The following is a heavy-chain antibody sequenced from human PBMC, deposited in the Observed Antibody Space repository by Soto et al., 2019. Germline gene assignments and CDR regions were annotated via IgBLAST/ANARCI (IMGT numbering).Heavy chain of an antibody. D-gene: IGHD3-3*01. Sequence: ASVKVSCKASGHTFTGYYMHWVRQAPGKGLEWMGWINPNSGGTNYAQKFQGWVTMTRDTSISTAYMELSRLRSDDTAVYYFARDSSFTIFGFVINRFHYWGPGPRVTVFS. CDR1: GHTFTGYY. CDR3: ARDSSFTIFGFVINRFHY. CDR2: INPNSGGT. J-gene: IGHJ4*01. V-gene: IGHV1-2*04.